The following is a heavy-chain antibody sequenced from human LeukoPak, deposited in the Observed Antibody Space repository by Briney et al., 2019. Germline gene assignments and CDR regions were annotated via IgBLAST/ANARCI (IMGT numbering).Heavy chain of an antibody. CDR3: ARTTVTTRGPWWYFDP. V-gene: IGHV4-59*08. D-gene: IGHD4-17*01. J-gene: IGHJ2*01. CDR2: IYYSGST. Sequence: PSETLSLTCTVSGGSISSYYWSWIRQPPGKGLEWIGYIYYSGSTNYNPSLKSRVTISVDTSKNQFSLKLSAVTAADTAVHYCARTTVTTRGPWWYFDPWGRGTLVTVSS. CDR1: GGSISSYY.